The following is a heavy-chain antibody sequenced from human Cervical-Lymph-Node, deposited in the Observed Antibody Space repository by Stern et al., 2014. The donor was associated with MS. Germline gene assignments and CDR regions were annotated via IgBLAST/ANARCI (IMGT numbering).Heavy chain of an antibody. Sequence: QVQLVQSGPGLVKPSETLSLTCTVSGGSISSSSDYWGWIRQPPGKGLEWVGSFYYNGNTYYNPSLKSRLNVSVDTPKNQLPLQLSSVTAADTAVYYCTGLPDYWGQGTLVTVSS. CDR2: FYYNGNT. CDR1: GGSISSSSDY. V-gene: IGHV4-39*01. J-gene: IGHJ4*02. CDR3: TGLPDY.